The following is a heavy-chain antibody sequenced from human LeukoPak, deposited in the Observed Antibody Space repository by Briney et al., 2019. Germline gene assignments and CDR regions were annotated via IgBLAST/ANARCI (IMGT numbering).Heavy chain of an antibody. CDR2: ISGSGGST. D-gene: IGHD3-22*01. V-gene: IGHV3-23*01. CDR1: GFTFSSYA. J-gene: IGHJ4*02. Sequence: GGSLRLSCAASGFTFSSYAMSWVRQAPGKGLEWVSAISGSGGSTYYADSVKGRFTISRDNSKNTLYLQMNSLRAEDTAVYYCAKTQYGGRYYYDSSCYTKDYWGEGTLVTVSS. CDR3: AKTQYGGRYYYDSSCYTKDY.